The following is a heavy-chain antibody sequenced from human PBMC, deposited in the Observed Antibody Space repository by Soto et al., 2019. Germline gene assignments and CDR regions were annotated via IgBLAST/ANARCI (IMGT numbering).Heavy chain of an antibody. CDR2: ITTYNGNT. CDR3: TRSLTGYGLHV. Sequence: QVQLVQSGVEVREPGASVTVSCKAVRYIFTNYGVSWVRQAPGQRLEWMGWITTYNGNTEYAQKFHGRVTMTTNATPRTADMELRSLSSDAAAIYYCTRSLTGYGLHVWGQGNTGTFSS. J-gene: IGHJ6*02. CDR1: RYIFTNYG. V-gene: IGHV1-18*01.